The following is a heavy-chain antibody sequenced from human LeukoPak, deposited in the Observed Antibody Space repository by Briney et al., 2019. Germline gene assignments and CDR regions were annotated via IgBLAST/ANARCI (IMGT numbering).Heavy chain of an antibody. J-gene: IGHJ4*02. CDR3: AKHRFESGGYHSTD. D-gene: IGHD3-22*01. CDR1: GGFAFSTLV. Sequence: GGSLRLSCVASGGFAFSTLVLSWVRQTPGKGLEWVSVISTSGDDTYYTDSVKGRFTISRDNSKNTVYLQMNSLRVEDTAVYYCAKHRFESGGYHSTDWGQGTLVTVSS. V-gene: IGHV3-23*01. CDR2: ISTSGDDT.